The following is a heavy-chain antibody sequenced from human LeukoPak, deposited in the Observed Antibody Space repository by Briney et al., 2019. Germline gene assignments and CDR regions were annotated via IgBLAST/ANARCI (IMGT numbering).Heavy chain of an antibody. V-gene: IGHV3-7*03. D-gene: IGHD3-22*01. CDR3: ASDRRSDSSGYAFDI. Sequence: GGSLRLSCAASGFTFSSYWMSWVRQAPGKGLEWVANIKQDGSEKYYVDSVKGRFTISRDNAKNSLYLNSLGAEDTAFYYCASDRRSDSSGYAFDIWGQGTMVTVSS. CDR1: GFTFSSYW. CDR2: IKQDGSEK. J-gene: IGHJ3*02.